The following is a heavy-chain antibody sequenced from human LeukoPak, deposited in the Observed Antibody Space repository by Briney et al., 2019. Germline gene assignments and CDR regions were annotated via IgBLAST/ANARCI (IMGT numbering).Heavy chain of an antibody. V-gene: IGHV4-4*07. CDR3: ASVGAGIPDY. J-gene: IGHJ4*02. D-gene: IGHD1-26*01. CDR1: GDSISPHY. CDR2: ISSSGHT. Sequence: SETLSLTCTVSGDSISPHYWSWIRQPAGKGLAWIGRISSSGHTDYNPSLKSRVTISLDTSRNQFSLKLGSVTAADTAVYYCASVGAGIPDYWGQGTLVTVSS.